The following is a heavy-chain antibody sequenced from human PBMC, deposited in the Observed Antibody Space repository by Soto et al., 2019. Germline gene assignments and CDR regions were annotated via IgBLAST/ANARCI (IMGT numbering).Heavy chain of an antibody. V-gene: IGHV5-51*01. CDR2: IYPGDSDT. D-gene: IGHD6-13*01. CDR3: ARQNSSSSWYYYYYGMDV. J-gene: IGHJ6*02. Sequence: GESLKISCKGSGYSFTSYWIGWVRQMPGKGLEWMGIIYPGDSDTRYSPSFQGQVTISADKSISTAYLQWSSLKASDTAMYYCARQNSSSSWYYYYYGMDVWGQGTTVTVSS. CDR1: GYSFTSYW.